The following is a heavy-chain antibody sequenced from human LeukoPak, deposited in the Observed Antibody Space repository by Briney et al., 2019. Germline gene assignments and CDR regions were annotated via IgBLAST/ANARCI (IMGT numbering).Heavy chain of an antibody. CDR3: ARQQIYVDTGLVDYFDY. CDR2: MYYSGAT. D-gene: IGHD5-18*01. J-gene: IGHJ4*02. V-gene: IGHV4-59*01. CDR1: GGSISSYY. Sequence: PSETLSLTCSVSGGSISSYYWSWLRQPPGKGLEWIGYMYYSGATSYNPSLRSRVTISADTSKNQFSLQVSSVTAADTAVYYCARQQIYVDTGLVDYFDYWGQGILVTVSS.